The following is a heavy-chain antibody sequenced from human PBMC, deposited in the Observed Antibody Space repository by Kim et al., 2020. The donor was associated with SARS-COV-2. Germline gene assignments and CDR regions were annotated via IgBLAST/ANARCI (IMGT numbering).Heavy chain of an antibody. V-gene: IGHV3-64D*09. CDR2: ISSNGGSK. D-gene: IGHD6-19*01. J-gene: IGHJ4*02. CDR3: VKVIAVAGSGGYFDF. CDR1: GFTFSSYA. Sequence: GGSLRLSCSASGFTFSSYAMHWVRQAPGKRLEYVSAISSNGGSKYYADSVKGRFTISRDNSKNTLYLQMGSLRAEDTAVYYCVKVIAVAGSGGYFDFWGQGTLVTVSS.